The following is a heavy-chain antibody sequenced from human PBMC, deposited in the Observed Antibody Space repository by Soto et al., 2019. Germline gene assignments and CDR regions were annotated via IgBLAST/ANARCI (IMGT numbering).Heavy chain of an antibody. J-gene: IGHJ4*02. Sequence: QVQLVQSGAEVMKPGASVKVSCKASGYTFSSYGINWVRQAPGQGLEWMGWIIAYNGNTNYAQKLQGRVTMTTDTSTSTAYMDLRSLKSDDTAVYYWARRDRGGYSGLWGQGTLVTVYS. CDR3: ARRDRGGYSGL. V-gene: IGHV1-18*01. CDR2: IIAYNGNT. CDR1: GYTFSSYG. D-gene: IGHD5-12*01.